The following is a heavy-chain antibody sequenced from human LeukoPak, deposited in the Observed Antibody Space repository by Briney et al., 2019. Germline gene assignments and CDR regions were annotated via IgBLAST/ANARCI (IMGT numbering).Heavy chain of an antibody. CDR3: ARRTLHYYESRGYLIGY. V-gene: IGHV1-8*01. Sequence: GASVTVSYPASGYTFPRYDINWVPQATGQGLEWMGWMHPNSGNIGYAQKVQRRVTMTRNTSISTAYMELSSLRSEDTAVYYCARRTLHYYESRGYLIGYWGQGTLVTVSS. J-gene: IGHJ4*02. CDR2: MHPNSGNI. CDR1: GYTFPRYD. D-gene: IGHD3-22*01.